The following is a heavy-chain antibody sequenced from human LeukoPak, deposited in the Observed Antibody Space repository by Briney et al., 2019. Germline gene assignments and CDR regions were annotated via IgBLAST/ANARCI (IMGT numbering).Heavy chain of an antibody. Sequence: PSETLSLTCTVSGGSITTYYWSWIRQPPGKGLEWIGFIYSSGSANYNPSLMSRVTMSVDTSKNQFSLKLSSVTAADTAVYYCARTRTYADYADFWGQGTLATVSS. J-gene: IGHJ4*02. D-gene: IGHD4-17*01. CDR1: GGSITTYY. CDR2: IYSSGSA. CDR3: ARTRTYADYADF. V-gene: IGHV4-59*01.